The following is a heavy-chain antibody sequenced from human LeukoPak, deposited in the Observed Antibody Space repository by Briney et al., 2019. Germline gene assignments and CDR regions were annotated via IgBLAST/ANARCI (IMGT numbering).Heavy chain of an antibody. V-gene: IGHV3-30*18. CDR2: ISYDGTNK. Sequence: GGSLRLSCAASGFTFSIYSMNWVRQAPGKGLEWVAVISYDGTNKFYADSVKGRFTLSRDNSKNTLYLEMNSLRADDTAVYYCAKDQMIRWGSPIDDYWGQGTLVTVSS. CDR3: AKDQMIRWGSPIDDY. J-gene: IGHJ4*02. CDR1: GFTFSIYS. D-gene: IGHD3-16*01.